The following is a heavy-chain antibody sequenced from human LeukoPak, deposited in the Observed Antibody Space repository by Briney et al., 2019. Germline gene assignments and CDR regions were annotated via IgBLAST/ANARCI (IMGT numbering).Heavy chain of an antibody. CDR3: ARPLWSGSYGLGY. CDR2: INPNSGGT. V-gene: IGHV1-2*02. Sequence: ASVKVSCKASGYTFTGYYIHWVRQAPGQGLEWMGWINPNSGGTSYAQKFQGRVTMTRDTSISTAYMELSSLRSDDTAVYYCARPLWSGSYGLGYWGQGTLATVSS. D-gene: IGHD1-26*01. J-gene: IGHJ4*02. CDR1: GYTFTGYY.